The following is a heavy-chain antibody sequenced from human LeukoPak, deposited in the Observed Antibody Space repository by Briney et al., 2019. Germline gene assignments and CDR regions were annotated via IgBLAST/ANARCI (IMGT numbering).Heavy chain of an antibody. Sequence: PGGSLRLPCGASGFTFSTYGMTWVRQAPGKGLEWVSGMSDSGTNTYYADSVKGRFTISGDNSKNTLYLQMNSLRTEDTAVYYCAKDNYGSGSYYADYWGQGTLVTVSS. V-gene: IGHV3-23*01. D-gene: IGHD3-10*01. CDR2: MSDSGTNT. J-gene: IGHJ4*02. CDR1: GFTFSTYG. CDR3: AKDNYGSGSYYADY.